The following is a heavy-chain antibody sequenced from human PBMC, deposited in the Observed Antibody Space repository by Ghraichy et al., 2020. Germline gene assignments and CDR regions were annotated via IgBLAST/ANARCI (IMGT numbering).Heavy chain of an antibody. Sequence: SETLSLTCAVYGGSFSGYYWSWIRQPPGKGLEWIGEINHSGSTNYNPSLKSRVTISVDTSKNQFSLKLSSVTAADTAVYYCARRRMATIRSRYYFDYWGQGTLVTVSS. CDR2: INHSGST. CDR3: ARRRMATIRSRYYFDY. D-gene: IGHD5-24*01. J-gene: IGHJ4*02. V-gene: IGHV4-34*01. CDR1: GGSFSGYY.